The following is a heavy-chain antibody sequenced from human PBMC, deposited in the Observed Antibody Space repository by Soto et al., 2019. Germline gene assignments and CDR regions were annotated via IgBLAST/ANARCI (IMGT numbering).Heavy chain of an antibody. Sequence: PGGSLRLSCAASGFTFSSYGMHWVRQAPGKGLEWVAVISYDGSNKYYADSVKGRFTISRDNSKNTLYLQMNSLRADDTAVYYCARDLAKGGGSAGFDCWGQGTLVTVSS. V-gene: IGHV3-30*03. D-gene: IGHD1-26*01. J-gene: IGHJ4*02. CDR1: GFTFSSYG. CDR2: ISYDGSNK. CDR3: ARDLAKGGGSAGFDC.